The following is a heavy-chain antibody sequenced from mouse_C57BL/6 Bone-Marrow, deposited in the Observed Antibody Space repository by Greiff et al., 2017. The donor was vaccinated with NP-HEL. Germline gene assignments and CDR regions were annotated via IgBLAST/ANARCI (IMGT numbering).Heavy chain of an antibody. V-gene: IGHV1-55*01. CDR3: ARKGDYYYGTYYAMDY. J-gene: IGHJ4*01. CDR1: GYTFTSYW. D-gene: IGHD1-1*01. Sequence: VQLQQPGAELVKPGASVKMSCKASGYTFTSYWITWVKQRPGQGLEWIGDIYPGSRSTNYNEKFKSKATLTVDTSSSTAYMQLSSLTSEDSAVYYCARKGDYYYGTYYAMDYWGQGTSVTVSS. CDR2: IYPGSRST.